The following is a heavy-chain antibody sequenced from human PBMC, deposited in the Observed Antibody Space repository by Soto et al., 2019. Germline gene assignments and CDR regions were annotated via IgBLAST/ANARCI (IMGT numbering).Heavy chain of an antibody. Sequence: ASVKVSCKASGYTFTSYGISWVRQAPGQGLEWMGWISAYNGNTNYAQKLQGRVTMTTDTSTSTAYMELRSLRSDDTAVYYCARSSPRDPWGWWFDPWGQGTLVTVSS. D-gene: IGHD3-16*01. CDR3: ARSSPRDPWGWWFDP. CDR2: ISAYNGNT. CDR1: GYTFTSYG. J-gene: IGHJ5*02. V-gene: IGHV1-18*04.